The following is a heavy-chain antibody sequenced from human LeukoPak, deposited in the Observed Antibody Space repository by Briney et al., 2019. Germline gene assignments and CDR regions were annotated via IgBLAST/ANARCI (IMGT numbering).Heavy chain of an antibody. V-gene: IGHV4-59*11. CDR1: GGSFSGHY. J-gene: IGHJ3*02. CDR2: IYYSGST. CDR3: AREWEEGYCSSTSCYKYAFDI. D-gene: IGHD2-2*02. Sequence: SETLSLTCAVYGGSFSGHYWSWIRQPPGKGLERIGYIYYSGSTNYNPSLKSRVTISVDTSKNQFSLKLSSVTAADTAVYYCAREWEEGYCSSTSCYKYAFDIWGQGTMVTVSS.